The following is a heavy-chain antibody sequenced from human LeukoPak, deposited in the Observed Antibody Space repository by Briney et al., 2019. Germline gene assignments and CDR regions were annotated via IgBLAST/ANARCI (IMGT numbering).Heavy chain of an antibody. CDR3: ARVADYYDSSGYLKDFDY. CDR1: GYTFTSYG. D-gene: IGHD3-22*01. Sequence: EASVKVSCKASGYTFTSYGISWVRQAPGQGLEWMGWISAYNGNTNYAQKLQGRVTMTTDTSTSTAYMELRSLRSDDTAVYYCARVADYYDSSGYLKDFDYWGQGTLVTVSS. J-gene: IGHJ4*02. V-gene: IGHV1-18*01. CDR2: ISAYNGNT.